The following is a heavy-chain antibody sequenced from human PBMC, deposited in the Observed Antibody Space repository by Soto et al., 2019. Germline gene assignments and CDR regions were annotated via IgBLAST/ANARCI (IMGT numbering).Heavy chain of an antibody. CDR3: ASYLATVDY. V-gene: IGHV5-51*01. J-gene: IGHJ4*02. CDR2: IYPRDSDT. Sequence: GESLKISCKGSGFSFTTYWIGWVRQMPGKGLEWMGIIYPRDSDTRYSPSFQGQVTISADKSISTAYLQWTSLKASDTAMYYCASYLATVDYWGQGTLVTVSS. CDR1: GFSFTTYW.